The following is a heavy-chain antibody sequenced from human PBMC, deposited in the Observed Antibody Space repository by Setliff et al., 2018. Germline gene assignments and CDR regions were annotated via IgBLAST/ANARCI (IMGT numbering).Heavy chain of an antibody. Sequence: SETLSLTCTVSGGSISSSYWSWIRQPPGKGLEWIGYIYSSGSTNYNPSLKSRVTISVDTSKNQFSLKLSSVTAADTAVYYCARQPSSGAYYNPRPYYFDYWGQGTLVTVSS. J-gene: IGHJ4*02. CDR2: IYSSGST. CDR1: GGSISSSY. D-gene: IGHD3-10*01. CDR3: ARQPSSGAYYNPRPYYFDY. V-gene: IGHV4-59*01.